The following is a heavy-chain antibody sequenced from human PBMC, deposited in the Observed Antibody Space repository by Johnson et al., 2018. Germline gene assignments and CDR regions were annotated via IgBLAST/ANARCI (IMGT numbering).Heavy chain of an antibody. Sequence: QVQLVESGAEVKKPGASVKVSCKASGYTFTSYYMHWVRQAPGQGLEWMGIINPIGGSTSYPQKFQGRVTMTRDTSTSTVYMELSSLRSEDTAVYFCAGGFDSSAYYYGGGAFDIWGQGTMVTVSS. J-gene: IGHJ3*02. CDR2: INPIGGST. D-gene: IGHD3-22*01. V-gene: IGHV1-46*01. CDR1: GYTFTSYY. CDR3: AGGFDSSAYYYGGGAFDI.